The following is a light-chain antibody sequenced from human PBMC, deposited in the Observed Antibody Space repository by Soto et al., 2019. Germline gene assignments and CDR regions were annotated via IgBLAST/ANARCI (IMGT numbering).Light chain of an antibody. CDR2: KAS. CDR3: QQYSTFWT. V-gene: IGKV1-5*03. J-gene: IGKJ1*01. CDR1: QSISSW. Sequence: DIQMTQSPSTLSASVGDRVTITCRASQSISSWLAWYQQKPGKAPKVLIYKASTLESGVPPRFSGSGSGTEFTLTISSLQPDDFATYYCQQYSTFWTFGQGTKVEIK.